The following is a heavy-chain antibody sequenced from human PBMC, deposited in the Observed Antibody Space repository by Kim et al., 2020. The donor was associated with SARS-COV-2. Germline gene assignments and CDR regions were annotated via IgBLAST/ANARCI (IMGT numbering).Heavy chain of an antibody. CDR1: GFTFSSCG. D-gene: IGHD4-17*01. CDR2: IGTSGTIR. V-gene: IGHV3-48*03. Sequence: GGSLRLSCAASGFTFSSCGMNWVRQAPGKGLEWVSYIGTSGTIRYYADSVKGRFTISRDNAKSSLSLQMNSLRAEDTAVYYCVKGGGTTYPNDYWGQGTLVTVSS. J-gene: IGHJ4*02. CDR3: VKGGGTTYPNDY.